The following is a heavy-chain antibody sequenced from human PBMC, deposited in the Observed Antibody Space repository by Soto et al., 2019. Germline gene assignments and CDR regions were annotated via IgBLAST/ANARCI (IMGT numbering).Heavy chain of an antibody. Sequence: VQLQESGPGLVKPSGTLSLTCAVSGVSISRHDWWTWVRQPPGKGLEWIGESHQSGNTNYNSSLERRVTISVDKYKKQFSLKLTSVTVADTAVYYCATRDSSRFYWGQGNLVTVSS. J-gene: IGHJ4*02. D-gene: IGHD6-13*01. CDR1: GVSISRHDW. CDR3: ATRDSSRFY. CDR2: SHQSGNT. V-gene: IGHV4-4*02.